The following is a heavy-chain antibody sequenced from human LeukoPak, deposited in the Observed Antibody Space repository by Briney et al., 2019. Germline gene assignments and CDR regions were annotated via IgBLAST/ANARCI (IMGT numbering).Heavy chain of an antibody. J-gene: IGHJ6*02. D-gene: IGHD1-1*01. CDR1: GFTFSDYY. Sequence: GSLRLSCTASGFTFSDYYMSWIRQAPGKGLEWISYISNGDSSLYYADSVKGRSTISRDNTKNSLYLQMISLSAEDTAMYYCARRSNGTYYHYGLDVWGQGTTVTASS. CDR2: ISNGDSSL. CDR3: ARRSNGTYYHYGLDV. V-gene: IGHV3-11*01.